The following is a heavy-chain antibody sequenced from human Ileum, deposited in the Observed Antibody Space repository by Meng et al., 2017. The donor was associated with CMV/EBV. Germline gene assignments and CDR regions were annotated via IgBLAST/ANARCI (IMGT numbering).Heavy chain of an antibody. D-gene: IGHD2-2*02. V-gene: IGHV3-15*01. Sequence: GESLKISCAASGFTFSTYEINWVRQAPGKGLEWVGRIKSKTDGGTTDYAAPVKGRFTISRDDSKNTLYLQMNSLKTEDTAVYYCTSVGYCSSTSCYTVDYWGQGTLVTVSS. CDR2: IKSKTDGGTT. CDR3: TSVGYCSSTSCYTVDY. CDR1: GFTFSTYE. J-gene: IGHJ4*02.